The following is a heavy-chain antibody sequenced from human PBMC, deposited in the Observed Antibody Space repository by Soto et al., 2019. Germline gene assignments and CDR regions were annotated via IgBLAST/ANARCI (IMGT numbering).Heavy chain of an antibody. J-gene: IGHJ4*02. CDR1: GFTFSSYE. V-gene: IGHV3-48*03. D-gene: IGHD6-19*01. CDR3: ARGGYSSGWSFDY. Sequence: EVQLVESGGGLVQPGGSLRLSCAAYGFTFSSYEMNWVRQAPGKGLEWVSYISSSGSTIYYADSVKGRFTISRDNAKNSLYLKMNSLRAEDTAVYYCARGGYSSGWSFDYWGQGTLVTVSS. CDR2: ISSSGSTI.